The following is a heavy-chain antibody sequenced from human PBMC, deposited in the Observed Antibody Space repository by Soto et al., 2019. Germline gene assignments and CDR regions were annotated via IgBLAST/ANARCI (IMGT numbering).Heavy chain of an antibody. V-gene: IGHV4-39*01. Sequence: PSETLSLTWTVAGGSISSSSYYWVWIRQPPGKGLEWIGSIYYSGSTYYNPSLKSRVTISVDTSKNQFSLKLSSVTAADTAVYYCASPKIAFYNWFDPWGQGTLVTVSS. CDR3: ASPKIAFYNWFDP. D-gene: IGHD3-3*02. J-gene: IGHJ5*02. CDR1: GGSISSSSYY. CDR2: IYYSGST.